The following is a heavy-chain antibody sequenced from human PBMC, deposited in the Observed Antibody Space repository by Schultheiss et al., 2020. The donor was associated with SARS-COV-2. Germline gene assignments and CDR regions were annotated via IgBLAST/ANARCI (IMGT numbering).Heavy chain of an antibody. CDR2: IDPSDSYT. D-gene: IGHD4-17*01. J-gene: IGHJ4*02. CDR1: RYSFTSYW. CDR3: ALGGDYELSDY. V-gene: IGHV5-10-1*01. Sequence: GGSLRLSCKGSRYSFTSYWINWVRQMPGKGLEWMGRIDPSDSYTNYRPSFQGHVTISADKSISTAFLQWGSLKASDTAMYYCALGGDYELSDYWGRGTLVTVSS.